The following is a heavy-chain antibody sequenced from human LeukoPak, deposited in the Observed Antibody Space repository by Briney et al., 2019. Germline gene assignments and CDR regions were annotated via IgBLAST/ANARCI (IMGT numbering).Heavy chain of an antibody. CDR3: ASDRSSGWDGGFDY. V-gene: IGHV1-2*02. J-gene: IGHJ4*02. CDR1: GYTFTDYY. Sequence: GASVKLSCTASGYTFTDYYMHWVRQAPGQGLEWMGWINPNSGGTNYAQKFQGRVTMTRATTISTAYMELSSLRSEATTVYYCASDRSSGWDGGFDYWGQGTLVTVSS. D-gene: IGHD6-19*01. CDR2: INPNSGGT.